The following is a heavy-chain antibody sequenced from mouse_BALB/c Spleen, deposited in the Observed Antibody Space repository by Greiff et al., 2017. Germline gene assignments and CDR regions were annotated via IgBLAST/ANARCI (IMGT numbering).Heavy chain of an antibody. CDR1: GFTFSSYG. CDR2: ISSGGSYT. V-gene: IGHV5-6*01. J-gene: IGHJ2*01. Sequence: EVMLVESGGDLVKPGGSLKLSCAASGFTFSSYGMSWVRRTPDKRLEWVATISSGGSYTYYPDSVKGRFTISRDNAKNTLYLQMSSLKSEDTAMYYCARHYYGSSYFDYWGQGTTLTVSS. CDR3: ARHYYGSSYFDY. D-gene: IGHD1-1*01.